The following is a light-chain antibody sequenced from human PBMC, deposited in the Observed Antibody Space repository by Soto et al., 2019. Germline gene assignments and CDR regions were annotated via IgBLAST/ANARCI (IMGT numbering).Light chain of an antibody. CDR2: EVS. CDR1: SSDVGGYNY. V-gene: IGLV2-14*01. Sequence: QSVLTQPASVSGSPGQSITISCTGTSSDVGGYNYVSWYQQHPGKAPKLIIYEVSNRPTGVSNRFSGSKSGHTASLTISGLQSEDEADYFCTSSTSSSTLDVFGTGTKVTVL. J-gene: IGLJ1*01. CDR3: TSSTSSSTLDV.